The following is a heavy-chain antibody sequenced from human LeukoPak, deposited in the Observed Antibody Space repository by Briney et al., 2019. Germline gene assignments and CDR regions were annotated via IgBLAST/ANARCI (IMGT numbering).Heavy chain of an antibody. D-gene: IGHD6-19*01. CDR3: ATLYSSGWYSGYYFDY. V-gene: IGHV4-39*01. Sequence: SETLSLTCTVSGGSISSSSYYWGWIRQPPGKGLEWTGSIYYSGSTYYNPSLKSRVTISVDTSKNQFSLKLSSVTAADTAVYYCATLYSSGWYSGYYFDYWGQGTLVTVSS. CDR1: GGSISSSSYY. J-gene: IGHJ4*02. CDR2: IYYSGST.